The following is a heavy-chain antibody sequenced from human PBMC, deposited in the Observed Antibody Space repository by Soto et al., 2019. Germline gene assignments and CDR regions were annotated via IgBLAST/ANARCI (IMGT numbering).Heavy chain of an antibody. CDR3: NRGSEYDFWSGYL. J-gene: IGHJ4*02. Sequence: QERLVQSGAEVRKPGSSVKVSCKVTGGTSTRYAINWVRQALGQGLEWMGGIVPMVGTSKYAQKFQGRVTITADTSTNIAYMELRSLRSEDTAVYYCNRGSEYDFWSGYLWGQGTLVSVSS. CDR2: IVPMVGTS. CDR1: GGTSTRYA. D-gene: IGHD3-3*01. V-gene: IGHV1-69*06.